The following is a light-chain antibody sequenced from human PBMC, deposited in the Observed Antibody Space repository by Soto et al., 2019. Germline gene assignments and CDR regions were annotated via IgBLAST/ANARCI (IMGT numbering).Light chain of an antibody. V-gene: IGKV3-20*01. CDR1: QSVVSDY. CDR3: QQYGGAPYT. CDR2: GAS. Sequence: IVLTQSPATRSLSPGEGVTLSCRASQSVVSDYVAWYQQKPGQAPRLLIYGASIGDTGLPARFSGSGSGTDFTLTISRLEPEDFAVYYCQQYGGAPYTFGPGT. J-gene: IGKJ2*01.